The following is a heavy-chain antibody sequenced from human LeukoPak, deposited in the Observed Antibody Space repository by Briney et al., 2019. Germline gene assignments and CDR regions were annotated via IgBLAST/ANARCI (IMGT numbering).Heavy chain of an antibody. J-gene: IGHJ4*02. Sequence: GASVKASCKASGYTFTSYDINWVRQATGQGLEWMGWMNPNSGNTGYAQKFQGRVTMTRNTSISTAYMELSSLRSEDTAVYYCARSDSWRAFDYWGQGALVTVSS. CDR3: ARSDSWRAFDY. CDR1: GYTFTSYD. V-gene: IGHV1-8*01. D-gene: IGHD6-13*01. CDR2: MNPNSGNT.